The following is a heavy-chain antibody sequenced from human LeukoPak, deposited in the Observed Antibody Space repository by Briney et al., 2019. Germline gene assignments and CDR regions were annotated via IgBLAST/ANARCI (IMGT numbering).Heavy chain of an antibody. Sequence: GGSLRLSCEASGFIFSGYWMSWVRQAPGKGLEWVAVISYDGSNKFYADSVKGRFTISRDNSKNTLFLQMSTLRAEDTAVYYCARAAAVAGTGGGNFYYYGLDVWGQGTTVTVSS. CDR1: GFIFSGYW. CDR3: ARAAAVAGTGGGNFYYYGLDV. CDR2: ISYDGSNK. D-gene: IGHD6-19*01. V-gene: IGHV3-30*03. J-gene: IGHJ6*02.